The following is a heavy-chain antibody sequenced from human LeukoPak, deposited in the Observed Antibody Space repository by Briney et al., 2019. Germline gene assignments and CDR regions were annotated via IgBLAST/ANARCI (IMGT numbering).Heavy chain of an antibody. CDR3: ARRPTLTSGGNFDY. CDR2: LYNTETT. Sequence: SETLSLTCTVSGGSISSSSYYWGWIRQPPGKGLEWIGSLYNTETTYYNPSLQSRVTISVDTSKNQLSLKLSSVTAADTAVYDCARRPTLTSGGNFDYWGQGTLVTVSS. D-gene: IGHD1-14*01. J-gene: IGHJ4*02. V-gene: IGHV4-39*01. CDR1: GGSISSSSYY.